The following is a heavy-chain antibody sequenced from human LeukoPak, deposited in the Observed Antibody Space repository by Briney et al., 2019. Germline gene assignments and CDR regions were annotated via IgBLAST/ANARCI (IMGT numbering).Heavy chain of an antibody. Sequence: ASVKVSCKASGGTFSSYAISWVRQAPGQGLERMGGIIPIFGTANYAQKFQGRVTITADKSTSTAYMELSSLRSEDTAVYYCARALLYGSGSYYLDYWGQGTLVTVSS. D-gene: IGHD3-10*01. J-gene: IGHJ4*02. V-gene: IGHV1-69*06. CDR3: ARALLYGSGSYYLDY. CDR1: GGTFSSYA. CDR2: IIPIFGTA.